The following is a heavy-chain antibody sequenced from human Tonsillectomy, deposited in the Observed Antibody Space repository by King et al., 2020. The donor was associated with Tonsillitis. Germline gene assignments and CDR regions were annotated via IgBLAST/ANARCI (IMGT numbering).Heavy chain of an antibody. Sequence: VQLVESGGGVVQPGRSLRLSCAASGFTFSRNAMYWVRQAPGKGLEWVAVVSYDGSNKFYADSVKGRFTISRDNSKNPLYLQMNSLRAEDTAVYYCARDPSSWELLFDYWGQGTLVTVSS. V-gene: IGHV3-30*04. CDR1: GFTFSRNA. D-gene: IGHD1-26*01. CDR3: ARDPSSWELLFDY. CDR2: VSYDGSNK. J-gene: IGHJ4*02.